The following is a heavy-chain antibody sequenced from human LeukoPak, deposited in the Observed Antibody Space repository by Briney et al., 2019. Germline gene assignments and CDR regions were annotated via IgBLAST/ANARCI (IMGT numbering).Heavy chain of an antibody. Sequence: SVTVSCKASGGSFTSYGINWVRQAPGLGIEWVGRIIPIVGILNYAQRFRGRVTITADNSTNIAYMELSSLRSEDTAVYYCASGGGYYFCNGMDVWRQGTTVTVSS. D-gene: IGHD3-16*01. V-gene: IGHV1-69*04. CDR3: ASGGGYYFCNGMDV. CDR2: IIPIVGIL. CDR1: GGSFTSYG. J-gene: IGHJ6*02.